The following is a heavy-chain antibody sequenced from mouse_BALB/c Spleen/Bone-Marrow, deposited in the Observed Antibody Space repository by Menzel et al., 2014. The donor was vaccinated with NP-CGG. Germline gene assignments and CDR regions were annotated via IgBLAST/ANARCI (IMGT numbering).Heavy chain of an antibody. CDR3: ARALAYGSSFDY. Sequence: EVQVVESGGGLVQPGGSRKLSCAASGFTFRDYGMAWVRQAPGKGPEWVAFISNLAYSIYYTDTVTGRFTISRENAKNTLYLEMSSLRSEDTAMYYCARALAYGSSFDYWGQGATLTVSS. CDR1: GFTFRDYG. CDR2: ISNLAYSI. D-gene: IGHD1-1*01. J-gene: IGHJ2*01. V-gene: IGHV5-15*02.